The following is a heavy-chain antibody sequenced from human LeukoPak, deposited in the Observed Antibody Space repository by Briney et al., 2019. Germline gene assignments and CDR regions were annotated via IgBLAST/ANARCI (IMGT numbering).Heavy chain of an antibody. D-gene: IGHD1-1*01. Sequence: GGSLGLSCAASGFTFSSYGMHWVPQAPGKGLEWVAVISYDGSNKYYADSVKGRFTISRDNSKNTLYLQMNSLRAEDTAVYYCAKDLGWVEKSLVLARWDAFDIWGQGTMVTVSS. CDR2: ISYDGSNK. J-gene: IGHJ3*02. CDR1: GFTFSSYG. V-gene: IGHV3-30*18. CDR3: AKDLGWVEKSLVLARWDAFDI.